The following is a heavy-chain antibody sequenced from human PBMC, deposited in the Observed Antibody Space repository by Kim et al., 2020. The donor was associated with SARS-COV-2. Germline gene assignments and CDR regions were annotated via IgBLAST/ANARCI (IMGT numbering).Heavy chain of an antibody. V-gene: IGHV4-59*09. J-gene: IGHJ4*02. Sequence: NYNPPRNSRVIISIDPSMHQFFLKLNSVTAADTAVYYCARGDSSGWPEFDYWGQGTLVTVSS. CDR3: ARGDSSGWPEFDY. D-gene: IGHD6-19*01.